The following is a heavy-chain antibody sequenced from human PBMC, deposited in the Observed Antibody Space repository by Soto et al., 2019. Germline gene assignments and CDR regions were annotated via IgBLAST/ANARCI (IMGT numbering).Heavy chain of an antibody. D-gene: IGHD3-9*01. CDR3: ARFSLTGSTMDGFDI. J-gene: IGHJ3*02. CDR1: RGSFSNYY. V-gene: IGHV4-34*01. CDR2: INHSGST. Sequence: PSETLSLTCGVFRGSFSNYYWSWIRQPPGKGLEWIGEINHSGSTNYNPSLKSRVTISVDTSKNQFSLKLSSVTAADTAVYYCARFSLTGSTMDGFDIWGQGTMVTVSS.